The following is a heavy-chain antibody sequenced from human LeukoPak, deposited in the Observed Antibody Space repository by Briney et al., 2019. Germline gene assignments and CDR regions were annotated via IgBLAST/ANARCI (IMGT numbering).Heavy chain of an antibody. CDR3: ARPAYFASHD. V-gene: IGHV5-51*01. CDR1: GYNFPKSW. Sequence: GESLKISCKGSGYNFPKSWIGWMRQMPGKGLEWMAIIYPDDSRTKYSPSFQGQVTISAVRSINTAYLQWSSLRASDTAMYYCARPAYFASHDWGQGTLVTVSS. D-gene: IGHD3-10*01. J-gene: IGHJ4*02. CDR2: IYPDDSRT.